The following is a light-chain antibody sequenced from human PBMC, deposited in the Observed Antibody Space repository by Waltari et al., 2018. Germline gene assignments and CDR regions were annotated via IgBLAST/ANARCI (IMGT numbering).Light chain of an antibody. V-gene: IGLV2-8*01. J-gene: IGLJ2*01. CDR1: SSNIGGFRF. Sequence: QSALTQPPSASGSLGQSVTISCTGHSSNIGGFRFFSWYQQHPGKAPKLIIFEVNKRPSGVPDRFSGSKSGNTASLTVSGLQPEDEAEYFCSSFAGFNNVIFGVGTKVTVL. CDR3: SSFAGFNNVI. CDR2: EVN.